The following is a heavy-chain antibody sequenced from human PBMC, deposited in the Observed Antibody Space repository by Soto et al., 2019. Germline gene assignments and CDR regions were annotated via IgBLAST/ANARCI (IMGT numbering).Heavy chain of an antibody. CDR3: ARGARYCSSTSCYQDLDY. D-gene: IGHD2-2*01. CDR2: IIPIFGTA. CDR1: GGTFSSYA. J-gene: IGHJ4*02. V-gene: IGHV1-69*13. Sequence: WASVKVSCKASGGTFSSYAISWVRQAPGQGLEWMGGIIPIFGTANYAQKFQGRVTITADESTSTAYMELSSLRSEDTAVYYCARGARYCSSTSCYQDLDYWGQGTLVTVSS.